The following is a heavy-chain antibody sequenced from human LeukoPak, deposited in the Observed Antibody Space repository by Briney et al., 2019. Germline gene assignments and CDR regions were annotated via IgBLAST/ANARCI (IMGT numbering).Heavy chain of an antibody. CDR3: AKSRRDF. CDR2: ITRDGSST. Sequence: GGSLRLSCVASGFAFSDSRMHWVRQAPGKGLEWVSRITRDGSSTPYADSVKGPFTVSRDNARTTLYLQMNSLRVEDTAVYFCAKSRRDFWGQGTLVTVSS. J-gene: IGHJ4*02. CDR1: GFAFSDSR. V-gene: IGHV3-74*01.